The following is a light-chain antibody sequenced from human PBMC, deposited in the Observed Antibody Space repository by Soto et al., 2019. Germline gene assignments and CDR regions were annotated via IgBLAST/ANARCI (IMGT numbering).Light chain of an antibody. J-gene: IGKJ5*01. CDR2: GAS. V-gene: IGKV1-5*01. CDR1: QSVGTW. Sequence: DIQMTQSPSTLSASVGGRVTITCRASQSVGTWVAWYQQKPGKAPKLLIYGASNLESGVPSRFSGSGSGTEFTLTIPSLEPEDFATYYCQQFKNYVTFGQGTRLEI. CDR3: QQFKNYVT.